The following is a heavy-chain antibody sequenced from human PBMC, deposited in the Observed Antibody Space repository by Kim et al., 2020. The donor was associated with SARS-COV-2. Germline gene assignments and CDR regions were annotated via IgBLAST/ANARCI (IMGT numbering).Heavy chain of an antibody. Sequence: SETLSLTCTVSGASIGTTNYFWGWIRQSPGKGLEWIGTISFSGTTYYNPSFESRVTISIDTSRNQFSLKLGSVTAADTAVYYCARPPRGISRRAFDIWGKGTLVTVSS. CDR3: ARPPRGISRRAFDI. CDR2: ISFSGTT. D-gene: IGHD3-3*01. V-gene: IGHV4-39*01. CDR1: GASIGTTNYF. J-gene: IGHJ3*02.